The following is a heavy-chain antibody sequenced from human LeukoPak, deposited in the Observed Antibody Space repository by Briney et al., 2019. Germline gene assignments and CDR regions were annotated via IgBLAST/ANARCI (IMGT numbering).Heavy chain of an antibody. CDR2: IWYDGSNK. V-gene: IGHV3-33*01. D-gene: IGHD6-6*01. CDR3: ARDGIAARRDYYYYYMDV. Sequence: PGRSLRLSCAASGFTFSSYGMHWVRQAPGKGLEWVAVIWYDGSNKYYADSVKGRFTISRDNSKNTLYLQMNSLRAEDTAVYYCARDGIAARRDYYYYYMDVWAKGPRSPSP. J-gene: IGHJ6*03. CDR1: GFTFSSYG.